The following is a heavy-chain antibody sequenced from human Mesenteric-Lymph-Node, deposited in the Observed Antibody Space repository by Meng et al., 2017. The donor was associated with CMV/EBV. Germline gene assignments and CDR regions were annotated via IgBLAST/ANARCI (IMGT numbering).Heavy chain of an antibody. D-gene: IGHD1/OR15-1a*01. CDR3: TRDHHKEQPFFDFAMDV. CDR2: ISTGGSTI. Sequence: GESLKISCAASGFTFSDSYMSWIRQAPGKGLEWVSYISTGGSTIYYADSVKGRFTVSRDNAKNSLYLQMNSLRAEDTAVYYCTRDHHKEQPFFDFAMDVWGQGTTVTVSS. J-gene: IGHJ6*02. V-gene: IGHV3-11*01. CDR1: GFTFSDSY.